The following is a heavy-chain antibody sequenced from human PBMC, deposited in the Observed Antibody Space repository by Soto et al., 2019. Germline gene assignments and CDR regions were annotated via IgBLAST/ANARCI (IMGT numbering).Heavy chain of an antibody. J-gene: IGHJ6*03. Sequence: SVKVSCKASGGTFSSYTISWVRQAPGQGLEWMGRIIPILGIANYAQKFQGRVTITADKSTSTAYMELSSLRSEDTAVYYCATEVRFLEWLPYYYMDVWGKGTTVTVSS. V-gene: IGHV1-69*02. CDR1: GGTFSSYT. CDR3: ATEVRFLEWLPYYYMDV. CDR2: IIPILGIA. D-gene: IGHD3-3*01.